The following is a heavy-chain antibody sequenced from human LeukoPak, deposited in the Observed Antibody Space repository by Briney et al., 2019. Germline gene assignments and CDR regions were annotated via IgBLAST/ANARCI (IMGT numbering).Heavy chain of an antibody. V-gene: IGHV3-23*01. Sequence: ADSVKGRFTISRDNSKNTLYLQMNSLRAEDTAVYYCAKGHDSSGYYFDYWGQGTLVTVSS. D-gene: IGHD3-22*01. CDR3: AKGHDSSGYYFDY. J-gene: IGHJ4*02.